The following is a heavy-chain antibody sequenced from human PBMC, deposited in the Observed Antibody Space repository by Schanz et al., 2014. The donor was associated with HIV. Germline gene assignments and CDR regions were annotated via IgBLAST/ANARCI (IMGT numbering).Heavy chain of an antibody. D-gene: IGHD3-16*01. J-gene: IGHJ6*02. Sequence: QVQLVQSGAEVKKPGASVKVSCKASGYTFTAYYIHWVRQAPGQGLEWMGWITGDSNNTKYEQKFQARVTMTTDISTTTAYMELRSLRSDDTAVYYCARGLKDYYYALDVWGQGTTVIVS. V-gene: IGHV1-18*04. CDR1: GYTFTAYY. CDR2: ITGDSNNT. CDR3: ARGLKDYYYALDV.